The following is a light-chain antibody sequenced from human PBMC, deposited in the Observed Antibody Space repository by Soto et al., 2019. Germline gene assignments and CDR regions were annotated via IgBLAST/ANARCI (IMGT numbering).Light chain of an antibody. J-gene: IGKJ4*01. V-gene: IGKV1-17*03. CDR2: AST. CDR3: LQHNWQPLT. CDR1: QGISNS. Sequence: DVLMTQSPSAMSSSVGDRVSIPCLASQGISNSYFSVQQQQPTLAHRLIDASTSFKDMAPSGSGSGGGWEEFITIISSLQEEDDVSYYYLQHNWQPLTFGGGTKVDIK.